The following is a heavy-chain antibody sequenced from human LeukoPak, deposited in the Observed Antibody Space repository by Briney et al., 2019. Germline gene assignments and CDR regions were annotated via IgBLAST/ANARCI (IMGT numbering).Heavy chain of an antibody. V-gene: IGHV4-59*08. CDR2: IHYSGST. D-gene: IGHD2-15*01. Sequence: SETLSLTCSVSGGSISTYYWSWIRQPPGKGLEWIAWIHYSGSTNYNPSLKSRVTISLDTSKNQFSLKLSSVTAADTAVYHCAKFASVAGGTNWFDAWGQGTLVTVSS. CDR3: AKFASVAGGTNWFDA. CDR1: GGSISTYY. J-gene: IGHJ5*02.